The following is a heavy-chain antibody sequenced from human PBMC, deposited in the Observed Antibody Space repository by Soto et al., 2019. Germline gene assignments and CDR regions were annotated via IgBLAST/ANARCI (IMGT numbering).Heavy chain of an antibody. CDR3: ARGATVTGYYYYGMDV. D-gene: IGHD1-26*01. CDR2: ISGSGSGT. Sequence: GGSLRLSCAASGFTFSSYSIYWVRQAPGKGLEWVSGISGSGSGTYYADSVKGRFTISRDNSKNTLYLLMSSLRAEDTAVYYCARGATVTGYYYYGMDVWGQGTTVTVSS. V-gene: IGHV3-23*01. CDR1: GFTFSSYS. J-gene: IGHJ6*02.